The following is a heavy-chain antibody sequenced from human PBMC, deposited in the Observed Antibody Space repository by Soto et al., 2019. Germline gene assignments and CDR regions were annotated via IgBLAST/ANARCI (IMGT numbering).Heavy chain of an antibody. CDR3: VRIRYQLPSSVLWLDP. Sequence: SETLSLTCAVYGGFLSESYWTWIRQPPGKGLEWIGEINHVGGTNYNPSLKSRVTMPVDTSQNQFSLRLISVTAADTAMYFCVRIRYQLPSSVLWLDPWGQGTPVTVPQ. CDR1: GGFLSESY. D-gene: IGHD3-16*01. CDR2: INHVGGT. J-gene: IGHJ5*02. V-gene: IGHV4-34*01.